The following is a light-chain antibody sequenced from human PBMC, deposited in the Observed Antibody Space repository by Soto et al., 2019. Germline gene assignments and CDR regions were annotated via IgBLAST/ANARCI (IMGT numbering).Light chain of an antibody. CDR2: EVS. J-gene: IGLJ1*01. V-gene: IGLV2-14*01. CDR3: SSYTRSSTPYV. CDR1: SSDVGGYNY. Sequence: ALTQPASVSGSPGQSITISCTGTSSDVGGYNYVSWYQQHPGKAPKLMIYEVSNRPSGVSNRFSGSKSGNTASLTISGLQAGDEADYYCSSYTRSSTPYVFGTGTKVTVL.